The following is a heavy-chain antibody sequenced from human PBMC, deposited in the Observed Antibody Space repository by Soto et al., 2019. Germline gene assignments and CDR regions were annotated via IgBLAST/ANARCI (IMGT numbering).Heavy chain of an antibody. CDR3: ARSLLQGDF. CDR2: INPNGGST. J-gene: IGHJ4*02. CDR1: GYTFIHYY. D-gene: IGHD2-21*01. V-gene: IGHV1-46*01. Sequence: QVQLVQSGAEVKKPGASVKVSCKASGYTFIHYYIHWVRQAPGQGLEWMAIINPNGGSTNYAQKFRGRVTVTSDTSTTTVSMELNSLGSDDTAVYFCARSLLQGDFWGPGTLVTVSS.